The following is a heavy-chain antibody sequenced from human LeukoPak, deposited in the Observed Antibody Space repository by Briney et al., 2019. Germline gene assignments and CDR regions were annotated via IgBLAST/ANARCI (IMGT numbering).Heavy chain of an antibody. D-gene: IGHD2-15*01. Sequence: GGSLRLSCAASGFNFSSYWMIWVRQAPGKGLEWVANIKQDGGVKNYVDSVKGRFTISRDNAKNSLYLRMNSLGAEDTPVYYLSKVGCNGGSRYEVGAFDIWGQGTMVTVSS. J-gene: IGHJ3*02. CDR1: GFNFSSYW. CDR3: SKVGCNGGSRYEVGAFDI. V-gene: IGHV3-7*01. CDR2: IKQDGGVK.